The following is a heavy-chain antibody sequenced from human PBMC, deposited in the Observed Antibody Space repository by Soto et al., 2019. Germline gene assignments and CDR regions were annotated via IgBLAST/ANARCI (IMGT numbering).Heavy chain of an antibody. CDR1: GGTFSSYA. D-gene: IGHD6-13*01. CDR3: AREGPWQRQLSRSYCDY. V-gene: IGHV1-69*01. Sequence: QVQLVQSGAEVKKPGSSVKVSCKASGGTFSSYAISWVRQAPGQGLEWMGGIVPIFGKANYAQKFQGRVKINADDSTSTAYMELSRLRSEDTAVYYCAREGPWQRQLSRSYCDYWGQGTLVTVSS. CDR2: IVPIFGKA. J-gene: IGHJ4*02.